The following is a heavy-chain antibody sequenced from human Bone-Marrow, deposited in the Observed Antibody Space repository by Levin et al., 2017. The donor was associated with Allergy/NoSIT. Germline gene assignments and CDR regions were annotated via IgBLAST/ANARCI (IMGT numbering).Heavy chain of an antibody. CDR1: GYVFTAYY. D-gene: IGHD4-23*01. CDR2: INPNSGGT. J-gene: IGHJ4*02. V-gene: IGHV1-2*02. CDR3: ARDPPLYGGDSGSDY. Sequence: ASVKVSCKASGYVFTAYYIHWVRQAPGQGLEWVGWINPNSGGTGSAEKFQGRVTMTTDPSINTVYLELSGLRSDDTAFYYCARDPPLYGGDSGSDYWGQGTLVTVSS.